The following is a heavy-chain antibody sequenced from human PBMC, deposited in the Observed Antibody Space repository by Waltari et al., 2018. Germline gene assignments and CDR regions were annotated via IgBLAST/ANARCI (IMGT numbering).Heavy chain of an antibody. CDR1: GYTFTGYY. Sequence: QVQLVQSGAEVKKPGASVKVSCKASGYTFTGYYMHWVRQAPGQGLEWMRRINPNRGGTNYAQTFQGRVTMTRETSISTAYMELSRLRSDDAAVYYCARVMGYCSGGSCSPPGAFDIWGQGTMVTVSS. J-gene: IGHJ3*02. CDR2: INPNRGGT. D-gene: IGHD2-15*01. V-gene: IGHV1-2*06. CDR3: ARVMGYCSGGSCSPPGAFDI.